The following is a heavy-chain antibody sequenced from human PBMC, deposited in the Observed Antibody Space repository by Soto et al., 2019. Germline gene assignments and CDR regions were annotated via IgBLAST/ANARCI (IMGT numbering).Heavy chain of an antibody. Sequence: QVQLVQSGAEEKKPGASVKVSCKASGYTFTSYAMRWVRQAPGQRLEWMGWLNAGNGNTKYAQKFQGRATITRDTSARTVDMEMSRLRSEDTAVYYCARSTGIAVADYWGQGTLVTVSS. J-gene: IGHJ4*02. D-gene: IGHD6-19*01. CDR1: GYTFTSYA. CDR3: ARSTGIAVADY. CDR2: LNAGNGNT. V-gene: IGHV1-3*05.